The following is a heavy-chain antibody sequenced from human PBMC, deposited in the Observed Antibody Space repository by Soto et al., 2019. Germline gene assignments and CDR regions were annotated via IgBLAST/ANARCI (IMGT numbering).Heavy chain of an antibody. CDR3: ARGSSSWENYYFYGLDV. CDR2: ISAGNGQT. J-gene: IGHJ6*02. CDR1: GYSFTNHG. V-gene: IGHV1-3*01. D-gene: IGHD6-13*01. Sequence: ASVKVSCKASGYSFTNHGIHWVRQAPGQRPEWMGWISAGNGQTKYSQRFQGRVTITRDTSASTAHMDLSSPTPEDTGVYYCARGSSSWENYYFYGLDVWGQGTTVTVSS.